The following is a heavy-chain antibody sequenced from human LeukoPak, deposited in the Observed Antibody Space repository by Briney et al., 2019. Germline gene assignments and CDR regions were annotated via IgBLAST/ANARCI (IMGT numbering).Heavy chain of an antibody. D-gene: IGHD3-22*01. Sequence: GRSLRLSCAASGFTFSSYGMHWVRQAPGKGLEWVAVISYDGSNKYYADSVKGRFTIPRDNSKNTLYLQMNSLRSEDTAVYYCAREGFYYDSSGYYAYWGQGTLVTVSS. CDR3: AREGFYYDSSGYYAY. CDR1: GFTFSSYG. V-gene: IGHV3-30*19. CDR2: ISYDGSNK. J-gene: IGHJ4*02.